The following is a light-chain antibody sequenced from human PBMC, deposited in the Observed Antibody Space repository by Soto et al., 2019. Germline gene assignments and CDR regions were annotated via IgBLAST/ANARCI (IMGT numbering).Light chain of an antibody. CDR1: QTIGTY. Sequence: IEVTQSPSSLAASLGDRVTITCRASQTIGTYVNWYRQKSGAAPELLIYDASTLQSGVPSRFSGSGSGTDFTLTISCLQSEDFATYYCQQYYSYPPTFGQGTKVDIK. V-gene: IGKV1-39*01. CDR3: QQYYSYPPT. CDR2: DAS. J-gene: IGKJ1*01.